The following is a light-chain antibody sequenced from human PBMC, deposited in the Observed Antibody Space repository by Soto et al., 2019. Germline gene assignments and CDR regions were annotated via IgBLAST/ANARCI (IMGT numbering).Light chain of an antibody. Sequence: ENVLTQFPGTLSLSPGERATLSCRASQSVSSNYLAWYQQKPGQAPRLPIYGASSRAAGIPDRFRGSGSGTDFTLTVSRLAPEDFAVYSCQHFGSSPPWPFGQGTKVEMK. J-gene: IGKJ1*01. CDR3: QHFGSSPPWP. CDR1: QSVSSNY. CDR2: GAS. V-gene: IGKV3-20*01.